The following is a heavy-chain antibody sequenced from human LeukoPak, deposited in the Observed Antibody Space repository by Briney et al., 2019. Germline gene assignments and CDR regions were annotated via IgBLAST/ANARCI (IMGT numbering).Heavy chain of an antibody. D-gene: IGHD3-10*01. J-gene: IGHJ6*04. CDR1: GFTFSSYS. V-gene: IGHV3-21*01. CDR2: ISSSSSYI. CDR3: ARDDSVRFGDANGMDV. Sequence: GGSLRLSCAASGFTFSSYSMNWVRQAPGKGVERVSSISSSSSYIYYADSVKGRFTISRDNAKNSLYLQMNSLRAEDTAVYYCARDDSVRFGDANGMDVWGKGTTVTVSS.